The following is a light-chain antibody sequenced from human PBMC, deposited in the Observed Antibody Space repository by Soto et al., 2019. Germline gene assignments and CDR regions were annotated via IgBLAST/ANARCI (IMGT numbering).Light chain of an antibody. Sequence: QSVLTQSPSVSAAPGQKGTISCSGSSSNIGNNYVSWYQQLPGTAPKLLIYDNNKRPSGIPDLFSGSKSVTSGTLDVTGLPTGDEGDYYCATWDGSLPGEVFGGGTKLTVL. J-gene: IGLJ2*01. CDR3: ATWDGSLPGEV. V-gene: IGLV1-51*01. CDR1: SSNIGNNY. CDR2: DNN.